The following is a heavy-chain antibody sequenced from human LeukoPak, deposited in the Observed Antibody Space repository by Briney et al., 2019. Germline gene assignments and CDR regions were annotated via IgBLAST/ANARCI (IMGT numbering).Heavy chain of an antibody. J-gene: IGHJ5*02. V-gene: IGHV1-2*02. CDR2: INPNSGGT. D-gene: IGHD6-13*01. Sequence: ASVRVSCKASGFTFTTYFMHWVRQAPGQGLEWMGWINPNSGGTNYAQKFQGRVTMTRDTSISTAYMELSRLRSDDTAVYYCARDLAAVPWGQGTLVTVSS. CDR1: GFTFTTYF. CDR3: ARDLAAVP.